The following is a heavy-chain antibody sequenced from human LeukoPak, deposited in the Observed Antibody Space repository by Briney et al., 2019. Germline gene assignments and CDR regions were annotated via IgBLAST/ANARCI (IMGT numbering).Heavy chain of an antibody. V-gene: IGHV3-9*03. CDR3: LKSRSYSSTFGFDM. D-gene: IGHD6-13*01. J-gene: IGHJ3*02. CDR2: ISWNIGRT. Sequence: GRSLRLSCVASGFTFDDYAMHWVRQGPGMGLEWVSGISWNIGRTDYADSVKGRFTISRDNAKNSLYLQMNTLRPEDMALYYWLKSRSYSSTFGFDMWGQGTMVTVSS. CDR1: GFTFDDYA.